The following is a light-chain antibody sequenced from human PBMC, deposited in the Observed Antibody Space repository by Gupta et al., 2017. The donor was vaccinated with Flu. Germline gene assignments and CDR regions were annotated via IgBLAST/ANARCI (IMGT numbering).Light chain of an antibody. Sequence: QSDLTQPRSVSGSPGQSVTISCSGISSDVDSDDSVSWYQQFPGRAPKLMIFQFTKRPSGVPDRFSGSRSGSTASLTISGLRAEDKAVYFCCSYADTFPVLFGGGTDVSVL. CDR3: CSYADTFPVL. J-gene: IGLJ1*01. V-gene: IGLV2-11*01. CDR2: QFT. CDR1: SSDVDSDDS.